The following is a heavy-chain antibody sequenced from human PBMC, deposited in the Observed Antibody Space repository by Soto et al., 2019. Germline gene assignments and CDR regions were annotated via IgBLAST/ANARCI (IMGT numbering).Heavy chain of an antibody. D-gene: IGHD3-10*01. J-gene: IGHJ6*02. CDR2: ISAYNGNI. CDR1: GYTFTSYG. CDR3: ARDRFRLVRGLSMHDDGMDV. Sequence: QVQLVQSGAEVKKPGASVKVSCKASGYTFTSYGISWVRQAPGQGLEWMGWISAYNGNISYAQNLQGRVTMTTDTSTTTAYMELRSLRSDDTAVYYCARDRFRLVRGLSMHDDGMDVWGQGTTVTVSS. V-gene: IGHV1-18*01.